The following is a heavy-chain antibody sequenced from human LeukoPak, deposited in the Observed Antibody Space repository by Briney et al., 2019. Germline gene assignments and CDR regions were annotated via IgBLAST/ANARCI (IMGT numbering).Heavy chain of an antibody. V-gene: IGHV4-59*11. CDR1: GDSMESHY. D-gene: IGHD1-1*01. CDR2: KYWSGTS. J-gene: IGHJ5*02. CDR3: ARGGVQLWTDRELDL. Sequence: KPSEPLSLTCNVSGDSMESHYWSWIRQPPGKGVEWIGYKYWSGTSNYNPSLKGRVTISVDTSNNQVSLKLTSVTAADTAVYYCARGGVQLWTDRELDLWGQGTLVTVSS.